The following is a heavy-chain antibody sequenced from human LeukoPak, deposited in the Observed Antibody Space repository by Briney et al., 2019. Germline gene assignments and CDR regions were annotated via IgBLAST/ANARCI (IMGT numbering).Heavy chain of an antibody. CDR1: GGSITSYY. Sequence: SETVSLTCTVSGGSITSYYWSWTRQPPGKGLECIGYIYYTGSTNYNPSLRSRVTISVDTSNNQFSLRLSSVTASDTAVYYCARRSSSSWHFDCWGQRILVSVSS. J-gene: IGHJ4*02. D-gene: IGHD6-6*01. CDR3: ARRSSSSWHFDC. V-gene: IGHV4-59*08. CDR2: IYYTGST.